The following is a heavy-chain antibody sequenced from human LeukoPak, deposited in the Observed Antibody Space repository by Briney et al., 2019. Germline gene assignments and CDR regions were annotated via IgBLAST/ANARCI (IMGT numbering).Heavy chain of an antibody. CDR2: IKQVGSEK. V-gene: IGHV3-7*01. J-gene: IGHJ4*02. CDR3: ARDWGVNYEFWSGHFDY. CDR1: GFTFSSHW. Sequence: GGSLRLSCAASGFTFSSHWMSWVRQAPGKGLEWVANIKQVGSEKYYVDTVKGRFTISRDNAKNSLYLQMNSLRAEDTAVYYCARDWGVNYEFWSGHFDYWGQGTLVTVSS. D-gene: IGHD3-3*01.